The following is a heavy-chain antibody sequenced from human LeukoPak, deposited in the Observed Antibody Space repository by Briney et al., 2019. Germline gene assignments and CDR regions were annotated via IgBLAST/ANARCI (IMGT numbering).Heavy chain of an antibody. CDR2: IYYSGST. V-gene: IGHV4-59*06. CDR3: ARVQVEMASLPLYYFDY. J-gene: IGHJ4*02. CDR1: GGSISNYY. Sequence: SETLSLTCTVSGGSISNYYWSWIRQPAGKGLEWIGYIYYSGSTYYNPSLKSRVTISVDTSKNQFSLKLSSVTAADTAVYYCARVQVEMASLPLYYFDYWGQGTLVTVSS. D-gene: IGHD5-24*01.